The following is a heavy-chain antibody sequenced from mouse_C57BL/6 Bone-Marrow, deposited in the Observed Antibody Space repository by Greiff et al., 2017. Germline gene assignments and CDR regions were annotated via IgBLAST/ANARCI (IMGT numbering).Heavy chain of an antibody. CDR3: ASVYYDYDGYAMDY. J-gene: IGHJ4*01. CDR2: ISNGGGST. CDR1: GFTFSDYY. Sequence: DVKLVESGGGLVQPGGSLKLSCAASGFTFSDYYMYWVRQTPEKRLEWVAYISNGGGSTYYPDTVKGRFTISRDNAKNTLYLQMSRLKSEDTAMYYGASVYYDYDGYAMDYWGQGTSVTVSS. V-gene: IGHV5-12*01. D-gene: IGHD2-4*01.